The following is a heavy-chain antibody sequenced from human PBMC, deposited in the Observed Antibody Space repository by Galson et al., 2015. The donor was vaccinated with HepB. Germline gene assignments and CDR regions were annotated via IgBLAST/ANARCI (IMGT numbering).Heavy chain of an antibody. CDR1: GGSINGYY. J-gene: IGHJ4*01. CDR3: ARDRRGGNYCRSTTSCSYYDY. V-gene: IGHV4-4*07. D-gene: IGHD2-2*01. CDR2: IYVGGST. Sequence: SETLSLTCIVSGGSINGYYWSWIRQPAGKGLEWIGRIYVGGSTSDNPSLKSRVTMSADTSKNQLSLKLTSVTAADTAAYYCARDRRGGNYCRSTTSCSYYDYWGHGALVTVSS.